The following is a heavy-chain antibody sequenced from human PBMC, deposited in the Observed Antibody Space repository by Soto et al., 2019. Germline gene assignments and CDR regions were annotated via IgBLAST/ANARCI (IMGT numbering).Heavy chain of an antibody. CDR1: GGSFSGYY. D-gene: IGHD2-2*01. V-gene: IGHV4-34*01. J-gene: IGHJ6*03. CDR2: INHSGST. Sequence: SETLSLTCAVYGGSFSGYYWSWIRQPPGKGLEWIGEINHSGSTNYNPSLKSRVTISVDTSKNQFSLKLSSVTAADTAVYYCARGVGVVVVPAATSNTANYYYYYYMDVWGKGTTVTVSS. CDR3: ARGVGVVVVPAATSNTANYYYYYYMDV.